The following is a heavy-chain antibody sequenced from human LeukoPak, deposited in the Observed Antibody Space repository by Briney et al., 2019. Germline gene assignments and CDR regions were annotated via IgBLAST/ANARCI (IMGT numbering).Heavy chain of an antibody. D-gene: IGHD3-3*01. J-gene: IGHJ5*02. CDR3: ATSFFGVVPFDP. Sequence: PGGSLRLSCAASGFTFSSYSMNWVRQAPGKGLEWVSSISSTSSYIYYADSVKGRFTISRDNAKNSLYLQMNSLRAEDTAVYYCATSFFGVVPFDPWGQGTLVTVSS. V-gene: IGHV3-21*01. CDR1: GFTFSSYS. CDR2: ISSTSSYI.